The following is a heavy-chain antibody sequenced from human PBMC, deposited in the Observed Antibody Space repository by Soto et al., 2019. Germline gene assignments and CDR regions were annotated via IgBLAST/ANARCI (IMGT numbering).Heavy chain of an antibody. CDR3: ARGGSNDWQVAFDI. CDR2: INHSGSN. CDR1: GGSFSTYY. J-gene: IGHJ3*02. Sequence: SETLSLTCVVSGGSFSTYYYNWIRQSPGKGLEWIGEINHSGSNNYSPSLKSRVTMSLDMSKNQFSLKLTSVTAADTAVYYCARGGSNDWQVAFDIWGQGTMVTVSS. D-gene: IGHD3-9*01. V-gene: IGHV4-34*01.